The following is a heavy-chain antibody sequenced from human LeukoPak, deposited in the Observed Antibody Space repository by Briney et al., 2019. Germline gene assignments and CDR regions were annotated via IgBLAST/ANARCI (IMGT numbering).Heavy chain of an antibody. V-gene: IGHV4-59*01. CDR3: ASTSVTTGPFDY. J-gene: IGHJ4*02. CDR1: GGSISSYY. CDR2: IYYSGST. Sequence: PSETLSLTCTVSGGSISSYYWSWIRQPPGKGLEWIGYIYYSGSTNYNPSLKSRVTISVDTSKNQFSLKPSSVTAADTAVYYCASTSVTTGPFDYWGQGTLVTVSS. D-gene: IGHD4-17*01.